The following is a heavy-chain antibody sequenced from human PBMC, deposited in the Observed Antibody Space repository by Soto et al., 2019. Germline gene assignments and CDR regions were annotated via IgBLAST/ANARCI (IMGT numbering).Heavy chain of an antibody. D-gene: IGHD6-19*01. V-gene: IGHV3-30-3*01. Sequence: QVQLVESGGGVVQPGRSLRLSCAASGFTFSSYAMHWVRQAPGKGLEWVAVISYDGSNKYYADSVKGRFTISRDNSKNTLYLQMNSLRAEDTAVYYCARAFFRWVAVVQVGYWGQGTPVTVSS. J-gene: IGHJ4*02. CDR3: ARAFFRWVAVVQVGY. CDR1: GFTFSSYA. CDR2: ISYDGSNK.